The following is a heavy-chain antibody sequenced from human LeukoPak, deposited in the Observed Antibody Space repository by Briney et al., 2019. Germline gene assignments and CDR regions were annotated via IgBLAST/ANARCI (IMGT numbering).Heavy chain of an antibody. D-gene: IGHD1-1*01. V-gene: IGHV3-74*01. CDR2: INSDGSST. CDR1: GFTFSSYW. CDR3: ARDRNWSFLPEFDP. J-gene: IGHJ5*02. Sequence: GGSLRLSCAASGFTFSSYWMHWVRQAPGKGLVWVSRINSDGSSTTYADSAKGRFTISRDNAKNTLYLQMNSLRAEDTAVYYCARDRNWSFLPEFDPWGQGTLVTVSS.